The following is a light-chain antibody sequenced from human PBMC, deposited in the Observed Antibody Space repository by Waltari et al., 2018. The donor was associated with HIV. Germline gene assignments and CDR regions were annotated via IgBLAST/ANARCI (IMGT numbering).Light chain of an antibody. CDR2: YTS. Sequence: EIVMTQSPATLSVSPGEEATLSCRASQSVNNKLAWYQQKPGQAPRLLISYTSTRATGIPARFSGSGSGTEYTLTISSLQSEDSAVYYCQQSNDWPPAFGGGTTVEIK. CDR1: QSVNNK. V-gene: IGKV3D-15*01. J-gene: IGKJ4*01. CDR3: QQSNDWPPA.